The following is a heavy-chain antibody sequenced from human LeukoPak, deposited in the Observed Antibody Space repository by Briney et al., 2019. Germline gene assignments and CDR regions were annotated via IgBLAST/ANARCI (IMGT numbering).Heavy chain of an antibody. V-gene: IGHV1-69*04. D-gene: IGHD6-13*01. CDR2: IIPILDIA. Sequence: SVKVSCKASGGTFSTYAISWVRQAPGQGLEWMGRIIPILDIANYAQKFQGRVTIIADKSTSTAYMELSSLRSEDAAVYYCARVSWLAAAILWGQCTLVTVSS. CDR3: ARVSWLAAAIL. J-gene: IGHJ1*01. CDR1: GGTFSTYA.